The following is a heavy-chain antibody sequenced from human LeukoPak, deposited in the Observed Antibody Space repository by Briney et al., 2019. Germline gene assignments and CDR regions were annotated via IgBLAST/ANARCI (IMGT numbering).Heavy chain of an antibody. CDR2: ISAYNGNT. Sequence: ASVKVSCKASGYTFTSYGIGWVRQAPGQGLEWMGWISAYNGNTNYAQKLQGRVTMTTDTSTSTAYMELRSLRSDDTAVHYCARDPRFNYDKDAFDIWGQGTMVTVSS. V-gene: IGHV1-18*01. CDR3: ARDPRFNYDKDAFDI. D-gene: IGHD3-22*01. J-gene: IGHJ3*02. CDR1: GYTFTSYG.